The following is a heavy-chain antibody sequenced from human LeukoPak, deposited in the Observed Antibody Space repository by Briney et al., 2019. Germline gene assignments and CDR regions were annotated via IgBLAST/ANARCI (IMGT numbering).Heavy chain of an antibody. CDR3: ARGHGSGSTNWFDP. CDR1: GFTFSSYW. D-gene: IGHD3-10*01. J-gene: IGHJ5*02. Sequence: PPGGSLRLSCAASGFTFSSYWMSWVRQGPGKGLEWVANIKQDGSGKYYVDSVKGRFTISRDNAKNSLYLQMNSLRAEDTAVYYCARGHGSGSTNWFDPWGQGTLVTVSS. CDR2: IKQDGSGK. V-gene: IGHV3-7*01.